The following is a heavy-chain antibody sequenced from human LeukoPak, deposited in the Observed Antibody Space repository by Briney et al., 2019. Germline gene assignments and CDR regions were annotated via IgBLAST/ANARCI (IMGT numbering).Heavy chain of an antibody. D-gene: IGHD1-14*01. CDR3: ARVLPDGYSYYYGMDV. J-gene: IGHJ6*02. Sequence: GRSLRLSCAASGFTFDDYAMHWVRQAPGKGLEWVSGISWNSGSIGYADSVKGRFTISRDNAKNSLYLQMNSLRAEDTAVYYCARVLPDGYSYYYGMDVWGQGTTVTVSS. V-gene: IGHV3-9*01. CDR2: ISWNSGSI. CDR1: GFTFDDYA.